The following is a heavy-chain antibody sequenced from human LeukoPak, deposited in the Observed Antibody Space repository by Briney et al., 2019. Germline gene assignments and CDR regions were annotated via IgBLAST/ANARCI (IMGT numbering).Heavy chain of an antibody. J-gene: IGHJ4*02. CDR3: ANHSSTWYNPSDY. V-gene: IGHV3-30*04. CDR2: ISYDGSNK. Sequence: GGSLRLSCAASGFTFSSYTMHWVRQARGKGLEWVVVISYDGSNKYYADSVKGRFPISRDNSKSTLYLQMNSLRAEDTAVYYCANHSSTWYNPSDYWGQGTLVTVSS. D-gene: IGHD6-13*01. CDR1: GFTFSSYT.